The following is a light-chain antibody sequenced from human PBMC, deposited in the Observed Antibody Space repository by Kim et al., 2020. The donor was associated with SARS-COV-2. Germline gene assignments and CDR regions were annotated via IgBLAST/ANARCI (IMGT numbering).Light chain of an antibody. CDR1: KLGDKY. Sequence: VSPGQTARITCSGDKLGDKYACWYQQKPGQSPVLVIYQDSKRPSGIPERFSGSNSGNTATLTISGTQAMDEADYYCQAWDSSISWVFGGGTQLTVL. V-gene: IGLV3-1*01. CDR3: QAWDSSISWV. J-gene: IGLJ3*02. CDR2: QDS.